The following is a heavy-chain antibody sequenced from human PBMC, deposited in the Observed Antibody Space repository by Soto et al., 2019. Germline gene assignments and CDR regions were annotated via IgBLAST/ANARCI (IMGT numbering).Heavy chain of an antibody. CDR2: ISYDGSNK. D-gene: IGHD3-22*01. CDR1: GFTFSSYG. Sequence: PGGSLRLSCAASGFTFSSYGMHWVRQAPGKGLEWVAVISYDGSNKYYADSVKGRFTISRDNSKNTLYLQMNSLRAEDTAVYYCAKSITMIVVVITADYWGQGTLVTVSS. CDR3: AKSITMIVVVITADY. J-gene: IGHJ4*02. V-gene: IGHV3-30*18.